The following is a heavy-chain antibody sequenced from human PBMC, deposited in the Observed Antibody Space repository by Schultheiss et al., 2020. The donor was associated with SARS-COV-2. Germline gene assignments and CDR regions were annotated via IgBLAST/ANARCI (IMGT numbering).Heavy chain of an antibody. CDR3: AAADRFRTPNYYYYGMDV. J-gene: IGHJ6*02. Sequence: SQTLSLTCTVSGGSISSSSDYWGWIRQPPGKPLEWIGYFGRTGTTKYNPSLASRVTISVDTSKNQFSLKLSSVTAADTAVYYCAAADRFRTPNYYYYGMDVWGQGTTVTVSS. D-gene: IGHD6-13*01. CDR2: FGRTGTT. CDR1: GGSISSSSDY. V-gene: IGHV4-61*05.